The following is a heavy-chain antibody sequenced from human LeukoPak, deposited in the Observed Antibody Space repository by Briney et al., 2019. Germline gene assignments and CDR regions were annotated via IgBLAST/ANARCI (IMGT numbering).Heavy chain of an antibody. CDR1: GYTLTQLS. CDR3: AKDLGNIVVVPSIDY. Sequence: ASVKDSCKVSGYTLTQLSMHWVRLAPGKGLEWMGGFDPEDGETIYAQKFQGRVTMTEDTSTDTAYMELSSLRAEDTAVYYCAKDLGNIVVVPSIDYWGQGTLVTVSS. D-gene: IGHD2-2*01. CDR2: FDPEDGET. J-gene: IGHJ4*02. V-gene: IGHV1-24*01.